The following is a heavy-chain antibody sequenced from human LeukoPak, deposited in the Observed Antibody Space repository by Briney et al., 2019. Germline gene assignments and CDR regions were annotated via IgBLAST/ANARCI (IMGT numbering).Heavy chain of an antibody. CDR2: ISPTGYT. CDR3: TRHDVVPVIGHGMAD. D-gene: IGHD2-2*01. V-gene: IGHV4-59*08. Sequence: SETLSLTCAVSGASLYTYYWSWIRQRTGKGLEWIGYISPTGYTIYTPSLKSRVSISRDTSENQFSLILSSVTAADTAVYYCTRHDVVPVIGHGMADWGQGTTVTVSS. J-gene: IGHJ6*02. CDR1: GASLYTYY.